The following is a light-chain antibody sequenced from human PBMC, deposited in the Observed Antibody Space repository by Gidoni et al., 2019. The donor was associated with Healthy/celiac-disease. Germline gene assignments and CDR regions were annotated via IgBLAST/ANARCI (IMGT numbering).Light chain of an antibody. Sequence: SYALTQPPSVAVAPGQPASITCSGDKLGDQYACWYQQKPGQSPVLVIYQDSKRPSGIPERFSGSNSGNTATLTISGTQAMDEADYYCQAWDSSTEVFGTGTKVTVL. CDR3: QAWDSSTEV. J-gene: IGLJ1*01. V-gene: IGLV3-1*01. CDR1: KLGDQY. CDR2: QDS.